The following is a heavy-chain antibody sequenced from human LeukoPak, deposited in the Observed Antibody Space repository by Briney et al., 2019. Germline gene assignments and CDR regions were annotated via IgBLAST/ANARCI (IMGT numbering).Heavy chain of an antibody. J-gene: IGHJ4*02. Sequence: GGSLRLSSAASGFTFSSYSMNWVRQAPGKGLDWVSSIISSSSYIYYADSLKGRFTISRDKAKNSLYLQMNSLRAEDTAVYYCARQDSRGVDYWGQGTLVPVS. V-gene: IGHV3-21*01. CDR1: GFTFSSYS. D-gene: IGHD3-10*01. CDR2: IISSSSYI. CDR3: ARQDSRGVDY.